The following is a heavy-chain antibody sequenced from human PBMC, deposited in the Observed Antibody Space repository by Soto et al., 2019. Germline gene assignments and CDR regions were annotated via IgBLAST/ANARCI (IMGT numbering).Heavy chain of an antibody. J-gene: IGHJ5*02. Sequence: QVQLVQSGAEVKKPGASVKVSCKASGYTFTSYGISCVRQAPGQGLEWMGWISAYNGNTNYAQKLQGRFTMTTDTSTSTAYRELRSLRSDDTAVYYCARESAVAALDPWGQGTLVTVSS. V-gene: IGHV1-18*01. CDR2: ISAYNGNT. D-gene: IGHD6-19*01. CDR1: GYTFTSYG. CDR3: ARESAVAALDP.